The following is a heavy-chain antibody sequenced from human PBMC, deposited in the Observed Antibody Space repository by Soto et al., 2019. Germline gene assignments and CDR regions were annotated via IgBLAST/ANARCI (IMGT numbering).Heavy chain of an antibody. CDR3: AREPSTSSCCMDV. J-gene: IGHJ6*02. CDR1: GLTFSSYS. V-gene: IGHV3-48*02. Sequence: EVQLVESGGGLVQPGGSLRLSCAASGLTFSSYSMNWVRQAPGQGLEWVSYISSSSSTIYYADSVKGRFTISRDNAKNSLYLQMNSLRDEVTAVYYCAREPSTSSCCMDVWGQGTTVTVSS. D-gene: IGHD2-2*01. CDR2: ISSSSSTI.